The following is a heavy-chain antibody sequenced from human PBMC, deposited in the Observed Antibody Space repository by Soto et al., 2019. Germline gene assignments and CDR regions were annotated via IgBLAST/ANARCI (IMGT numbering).Heavy chain of an antibody. J-gene: IGHJ5*02. D-gene: IGHD3-3*01. CDR2: VHYSGTT. Sequence: TLSLTCTVSGDSISTYYWTWIRQPPGKGLEWIGYVHYSGTTNYNPSLKSRVTMSVDTSKNQFSLKLRSVTAADTAVYYCARGKIIGPWGQGTLVTVSS. CDR3: ARGKIIGP. CDR1: GDSISTYY. V-gene: IGHV4-59*01.